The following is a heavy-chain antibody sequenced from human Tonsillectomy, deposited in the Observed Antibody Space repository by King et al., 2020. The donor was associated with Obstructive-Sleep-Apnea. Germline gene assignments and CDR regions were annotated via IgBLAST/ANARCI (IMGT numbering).Heavy chain of an antibody. Sequence: VQLVESGGGVVQPGRSLRLSCAASGFTFSSYAMHWVRQSPGKGLEWVAVISYDGRNKYYADSVKGRFTISRDNSKNTLYLQMNSLRAEDTAVYYCASLVGDYAFDIWGQGTMVTVSS. D-gene: IGHD4-17*01. V-gene: IGHV3-30-3*01. J-gene: IGHJ3*02. CDR2: ISYDGRNK. CDR1: GFTFSSYA. CDR3: ASLVGDYAFDI.